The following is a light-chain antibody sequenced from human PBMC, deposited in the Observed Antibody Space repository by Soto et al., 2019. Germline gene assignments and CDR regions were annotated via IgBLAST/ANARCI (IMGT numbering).Light chain of an antibody. Sequence: DIVMTQSPDSLAVSLGERATINCKSSQSVLYSSNNKNYLAWYQQKPGQPPKLLIYWASTRESGVPDRFSGSGSETDFTLTISSLQAEDVAVYYCQQYCSTPHAFGGGTKVEIK. CDR3: QQYCSTPHA. V-gene: IGKV4-1*01. CDR1: QSVLYSSNNKNY. J-gene: IGKJ4*01. CDR2: WAS.